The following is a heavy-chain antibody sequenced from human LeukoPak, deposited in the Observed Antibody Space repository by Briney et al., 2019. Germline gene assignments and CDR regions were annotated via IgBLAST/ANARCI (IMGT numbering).Heavy chain of an antibody. CDR1: GGSISSSNW. D-gene: IGHD3-22*01. CDR2: IYHSGST. Sequence: SGTLSLTCAVSGGSISSSNWWSWVRQPPGKGLEWIGEIYHSGSTNYNPSLKSRVTISVDTSKNQFSLKLSSVTAADTAVYYCARDSGSGYYWDFDYWGQGTLVTVSS. V-gene: IGHV4-4*02. J-gene: IGHJ4*02. CDR3: ARDSGSGYYWDFDY.